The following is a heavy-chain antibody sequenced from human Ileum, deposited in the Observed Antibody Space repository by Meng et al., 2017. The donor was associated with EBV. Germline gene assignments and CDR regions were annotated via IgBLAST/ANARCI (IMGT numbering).Heavy chain of an antibody. CDR3: ARVGDYAYKD. CDR1: GLTFSSFW. J-gene: IGHJ1*01. V-gene: IGHV3-74*01. CDR2: INGDGTST. Sequence: EVQLVESGGGLVQPGGSLRLSCAVSGLTFSSFWMHWVRQGPGKGLVWVSRINGDGTSTSYADSVKGRFTISRDNAKNTLYLQMNSLRAEDTAVYYCARVGDYAYKDWGQGTLVTASS. D-gene: IGHD4-17*01.